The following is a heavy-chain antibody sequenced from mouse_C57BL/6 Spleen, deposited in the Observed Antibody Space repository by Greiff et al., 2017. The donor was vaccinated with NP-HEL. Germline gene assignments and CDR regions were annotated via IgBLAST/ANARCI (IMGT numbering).Heavy chain of an antibody. Sequence: EVQLQESGPGMVKPSQSLSLTCTVTGYSITSGYDWHWIRHFPGNKLEWMGYISYSGSTNYNPSLKSRISITHDTSKNHVFLKLNSVTTEDTATYYCARGDDYDVWFAYWGQGTLVTVSA. CDR3: ARGDDYDVWFAY. CDR1: GYSITSGYD. V-gene: IGHV3-1*01. D-gene: IGHD2-4*01. J-gene: IGHJ3*01. CDR2: ISYSGST.